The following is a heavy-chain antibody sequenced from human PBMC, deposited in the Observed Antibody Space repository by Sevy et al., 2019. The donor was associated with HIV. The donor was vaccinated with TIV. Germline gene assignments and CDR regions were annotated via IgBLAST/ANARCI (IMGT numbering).Heavy chain of an antibody. J-gene: IGHJ6*02. CDR2: IWYDGSNK. CDR3: ARDYDGSSWLAPFSYYGMDV. D-gene: IGHD6-13*01. Sequence: GGSLRLSCAASGFTFSSYGMHWVRQAPGKGLEWVAVIWYDGSNKYYADSVKGRFTISRDNSKNTLYLLMNSLRAEDTAVYYCARDYDGSSWLAPFSYYGMDVWGQGTTVTVSS. CDR1: GFTFSSYG. V-gene: IGHV3-33*01.